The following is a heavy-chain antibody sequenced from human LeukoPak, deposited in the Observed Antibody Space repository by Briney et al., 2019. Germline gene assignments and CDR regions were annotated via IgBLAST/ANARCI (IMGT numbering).Heavy chain of an antibody. Sequence: GGSLRLSCAASGFTFSSYAMHWVRQAPGKGLEWVAVISYDGSNKYYADSVKGRFTISRDNSKNTLFLQMNGLRGEDTAVYYCARDRTGDGYNQGRVFDYWGQGTLVTVSS. V-gene: IGHV3-30-3*01. CDR2: ISYDGSNK. CDR3: ARDRTGDGYNQGRVFDY. CDR1: GFTFSSYA. D-gene: IGHD5-24*01. J-gene: IGHJ4*02.